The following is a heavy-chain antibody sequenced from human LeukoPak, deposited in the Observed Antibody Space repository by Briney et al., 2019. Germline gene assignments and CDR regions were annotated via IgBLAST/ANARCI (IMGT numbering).Heavy chain of an antibody. CDR1: GGSISSYY. CDR2: IYYSGST. V-gene: IGHV4-59*01. Sequence: RPSETLSLTCTVSGGSISSYYWSWIRQPPGKGLEWIWFIYYSGSTNYNPSLKSRVTISVDTSKNQFFLNLRSVTAADTAVYYCARVPRIEAGATGDWFDPWGQGTVVTVSS. CDR3: ARVPRIEAGATGDWFDP. D-gene: IGHD6-13*01. J-gene: IGHJ5*02.